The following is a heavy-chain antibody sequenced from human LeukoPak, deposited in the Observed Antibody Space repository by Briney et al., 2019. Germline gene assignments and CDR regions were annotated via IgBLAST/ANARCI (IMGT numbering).Heavy chain of an antibody. CDR1: GYTFTGYY. CDR3: ARSWGGHSGSYSLAYYYYMDV. D-gene: IGHD1-26*01. Sequence: VASVKVSCKASGYTFTGYYMHWVRQAPGQGLEWMGWINPNSGGTNYEQKFQGRVTMTRDTSISTAYMELSRLRSDDTAVYYCARSWGGHSGSYSLAYYYYMDVWGKGTTVTVSS. V-gene: IGHV1-2*02. CDR2: INPNSGGT. J-gene: IGHJ6*03.